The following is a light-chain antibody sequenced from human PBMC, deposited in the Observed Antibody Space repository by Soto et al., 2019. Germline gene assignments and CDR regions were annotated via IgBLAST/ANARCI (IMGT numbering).Light chain of an antibody. V-gene: IGLV2-11*01. J-gene: IGLJ2*01. CDR2: DVT. Sequence: QSALTQPRSVSGSPGQSVTVSCTGTSRDVGIYNYVCWYQQRPGTAPKVMIYDVTKRPSGVTDRFSGSKSANSASLTISGLQADDEADYYCCSYAGNYTLLFGGGTKVTVL. CDR3: CSYAGNYTLL. CDR1: SRDVGIYNY.